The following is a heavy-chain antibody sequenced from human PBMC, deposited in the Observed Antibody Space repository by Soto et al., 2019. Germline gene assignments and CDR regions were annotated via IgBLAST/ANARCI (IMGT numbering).Heavy chain of an antibody. V-gene: IGHV4-31*03. CDR3: ARDVGSGQWFFDC. CDR2: ISHTGST. D-gene: IGHD3-22*01. J-gene: IGHJ4*02. CDR1: GGSISSDGYY. Sequence: SETLSLSCTASGGSISSDGYYWSWIRQYPGRGLEWIGYISHTGSTYSSPSLESRVTLSLDTSKNQFSLNLSSVTAADTAVYFCARDVGSGQWFFDCWGVGTLVTVSS.